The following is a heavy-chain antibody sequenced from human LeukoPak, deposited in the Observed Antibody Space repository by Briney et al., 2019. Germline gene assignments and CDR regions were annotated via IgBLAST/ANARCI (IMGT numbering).Heavy chain of an antibody. CDR2: MNPNSGNT. Sequence: ASVKVSCKASGYTFTSYDINWVRQATGQGLEWMGWMNPNSGNTGYAQKFQGRVTMTRNTSISTAYMKLSSLRSEDTAVYYCARALRSSSIAVAGPRYFQHWGQGTLVTVSS. V-gene: IGHV1-8*01. J-gene: IGHJ1*01. CDR1: GYTFTSYD. D-gene: IGHD6-19*01. CDR3: ARALRSSSIAVAGPRYFQH.